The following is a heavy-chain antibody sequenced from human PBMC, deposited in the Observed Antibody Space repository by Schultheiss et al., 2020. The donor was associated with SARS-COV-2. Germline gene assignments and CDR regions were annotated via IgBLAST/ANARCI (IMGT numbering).Heavy chain of an antibody. V-gene: IGHV3-15*05. D-gene: IGHD6-13*01. J-gene: IGHJ4*02. CDR3: VKDLAAAGTGDDY. CDR2: IKSKTDGGTT. CDR1: GFTFSNAW. Sequence: GGSLRLSCAASGFTFSNAWMSWVRQAPGKGLEWVGRIKSKTDGGTTDYAAPVKGRFTISRDDSKNTLYLQMSSLRAEDTAVYYCVKDLAAAGTGDDYWGQGTLVTVSS.